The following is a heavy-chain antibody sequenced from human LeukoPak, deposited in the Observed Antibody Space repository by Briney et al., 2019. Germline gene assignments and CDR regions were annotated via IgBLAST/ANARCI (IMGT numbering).Heavy chain of an antibody. J-gene: IGHJ5*02. D-gene: IGHD2-8*01. CDR1: GGSISSYY. Sequence: SETLSLTCTVSGGSISSYYWNWIRQPPGKGLEWIGYIYYSGSTNYNPSLKSRVTISVDTPKNQFSLKLSSVTAADTAVYYCARGAPRRVFRFDPWGQGTLVTVSS. V-gene: IGHV4-59*01. CDR3: ARGAPRRVFRFDP. CDR2: IYYSGST.